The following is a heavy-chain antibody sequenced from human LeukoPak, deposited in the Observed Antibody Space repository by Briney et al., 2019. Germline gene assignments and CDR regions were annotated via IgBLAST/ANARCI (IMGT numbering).Heavy chain of an antibody. J-gene: IGHJ3*02. CDR1: EFTFSNYE. CDR3: ASKVEMAPSGAWAFDI. V-gene: IGHV3-48*03. D-gene: IGHD5-24*01. CDR2: ISSSGTTI. Sequence: GGSLRLSCAASEFTFSNYEMNWVRQALGKGLEWVSYISSSGTTIYYADSVKGRFTISRDDAENSLYLQMNSLRAEDTAVYYCASKVEMAPSGAWAFDIWGRGTMVTVSS.